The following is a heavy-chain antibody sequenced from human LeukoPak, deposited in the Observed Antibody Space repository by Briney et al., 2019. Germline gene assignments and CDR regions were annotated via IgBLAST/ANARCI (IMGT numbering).Heavy chain of an antibody. CDR1: GGSFSGYY. CDR3: ARRSGAADGYNYDYYYHMDV. D-gene: IGHD5-24*01. CDR2: INHSGST. V-gene: IGHV4-34*01. J-gene: IGHJ6*03. Sequence: PSETLSLTCAVYGGSFSGYYWNWIRQPPGEGLEWIGEINHSGSTNYNPSLKSRVTISVDTSKKQFSLKVNSVTAADTAVYYCARRSGAADGYNYDYYYHMDVWGRGTTVTVSS.